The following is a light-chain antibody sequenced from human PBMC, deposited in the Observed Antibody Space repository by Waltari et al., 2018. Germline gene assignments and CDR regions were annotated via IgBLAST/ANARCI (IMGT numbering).Light chain of an antibody. CDR3: QQYYSTRPT. CDR1: QSVLSSSHNKNY. Sequence: DIVMTQSPDFLSVSLGERATINCKSSQSVLSSSHNKNYLAWYQQKPGQPPKWLIYWVSTREFGVPARFSRGGSGTDSTTTIRCGQAEDVAAYDCQQYYSTRPTFGQGTKVEIK. CDR2: WVS. V-gene: IGKV4-1*01. J-gene: IGKJ1*01.